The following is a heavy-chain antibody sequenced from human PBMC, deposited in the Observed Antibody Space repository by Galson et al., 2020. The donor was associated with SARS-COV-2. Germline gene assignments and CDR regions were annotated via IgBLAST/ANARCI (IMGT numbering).Heavy chain of an antibody. CDR2: IYYTGST. Sequence: SETLSLTCTVSGGSITTNNYYWGWVRQAPGKGLEWIAIIYYTGSTYYNPSLKTRVTISIDRSKNQFSLRLTSVTAADTAVYFCARHRNGCYDGTCYGPCGFDPWGPGTLVTVSS. V-gene: IGHV4-39*07. J-gene: IGHJ5*02. CDR1: GGSITTNNYY. CDR3: ARHRNGCYDGTCYGPCGFDP. D-gene: IGHD2-15*01.